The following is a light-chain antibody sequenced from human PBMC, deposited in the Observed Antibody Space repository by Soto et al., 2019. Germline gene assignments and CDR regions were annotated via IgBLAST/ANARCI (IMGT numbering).Light chain of an antibody. Sequence: QSVRTQPPSVSGAPGQRVTISCTGSRSNIGAGYEVHWYQQLPGTAPKLLIYGNNNRPSGVPDRFSGSKSGTSASLAITGLQAEDEADYYCQSYDSSLSAFYVFGTGTKVTVL. CDR1: RSNIGAGYE. CDR3: QSYDSSLSAFYV. CDR2: GNN. V-gene: IGLV1-40*01. J-gene: IGLJ1*01.